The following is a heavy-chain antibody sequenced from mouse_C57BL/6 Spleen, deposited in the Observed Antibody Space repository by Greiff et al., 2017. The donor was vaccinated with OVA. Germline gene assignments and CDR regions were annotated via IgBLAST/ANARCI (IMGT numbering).Heavy chain of an antibody. CDR1: GYTFTSYW. CDR2: IHPNSGST. J-gene: IGHJ3*01. D-gene: IGHD2-3*01. CDR3: AREDGLLTWFAY. V-gene: IGHV1-64*01. Sequence: QVQLQQSGAELVKPGASVKLSCKASGYTFTSYWMHWVKQRPGQGLEWIGMIHPNSGSTNYNEKFKSKATLTVDKSSSTAYMQLSSLTSEDSAVYYCAREDGLLTWFAYWGQGTLVTVSA.